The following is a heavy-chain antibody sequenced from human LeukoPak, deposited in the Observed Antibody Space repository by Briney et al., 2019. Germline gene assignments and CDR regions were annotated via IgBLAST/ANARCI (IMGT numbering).Heavy chain of an antibody. D-gene: IGHD1-26*01. CDR1: GFTFSSYG. Sequence: PGGTLRLSCAASGFTFSSYGMSWVRQAPGKGLEWVSAISGSGGSTYYADSVKGRFTISRGNSKNTLYLQMNSLRAEDTAVYYCAKDRGHSGSLDYWGQGTLVTVSS. CDR3: AKDRGHSGSLDY. CDR2: ISGSGGST. J-gene: IGHJ4*02. V-gene: IGHV3-23*01.